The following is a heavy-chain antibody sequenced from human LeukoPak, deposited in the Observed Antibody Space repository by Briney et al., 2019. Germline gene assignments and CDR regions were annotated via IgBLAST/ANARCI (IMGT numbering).Heavy chain of an antibody. J-gene: IGHJ4*02. Sequence: GGPLRLSCTASGLTFSTYWMHWVRQAPGKGPVWVAHIKSDGSGTTYADSVKGRFTISRDNAKNALYLQMNSLRAEDTAVYYCSSGSYHNDYWGQGTLVTVSS. CDR2: IKSDGSGT. CDR3: SSGSYHNDY. D-gene: IGHD3-10*01. V-gene: IGHV3-74*01. CDR1: GLTFSTYW.